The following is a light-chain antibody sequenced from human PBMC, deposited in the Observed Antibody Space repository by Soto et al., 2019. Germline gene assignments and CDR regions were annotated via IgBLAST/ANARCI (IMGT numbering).Light chain of an antibody. J-gene: IGKJ1*01. V-gene: IGKV3-20*01. CDR2: GAS. CDR3: QQYGSSSWT. Sequence: EILLTQSPGTLSLSRGERATLSCRASQSVSNNYLAWYQQKSGQAPRLLIYGASSRATGIPDRFSGSGSGTDFTLTISRLEPEDFAVYYCQQYGSSSWTFGQGTKVDIK. CDR1: QSVSNNY.